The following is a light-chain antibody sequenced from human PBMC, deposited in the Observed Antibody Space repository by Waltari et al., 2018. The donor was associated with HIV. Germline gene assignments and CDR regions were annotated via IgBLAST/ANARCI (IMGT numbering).Light chain of an antibody. CDR2: DDT. J-gene: IGLJ3*02. CDR3: QVWDTSGDPWV. Sequence: SYVLTQPPSVSVAPGQTARLPCGGNNIGSKSVNWYQQKPGQAPVLVVYDDTDRPSGIPERFSGSNSGNTATLTISRVEAGDEADYYCQVWDTSGDPWVFGGGTKLTVL. V-gene: IGLV3-21*02. CDR1: NIGSKS.